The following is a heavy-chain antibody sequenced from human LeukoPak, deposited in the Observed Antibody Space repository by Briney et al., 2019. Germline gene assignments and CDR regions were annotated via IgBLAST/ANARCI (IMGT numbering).Heavy chain of an antibody. V-gene: IGHV5-51*01. J-gene: IGHJ4*02. D-gene: IGHD3-10*01. CDR1: GYSFTSYW. CDR2: IYPGDSDT. CDR3: ARDAGSGSYYNVYFDY. Sequence: ESLKISCKGSGYSFTSYWIGWVRQMPGKGLEWMGIIYPGDSDTRYSPSFQGQVTISADKSISTAYLQWSSLKASDTAMYYCARDAGSGSYYNVYFDYWGQGTLVTVSS.